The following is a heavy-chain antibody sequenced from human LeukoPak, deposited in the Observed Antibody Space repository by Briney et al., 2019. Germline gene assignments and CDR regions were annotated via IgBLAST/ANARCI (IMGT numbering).Heavy chain of an antibody. CDR2: INHSGST. CDR1: GGSFSGYY. V-gene: IGHV4-34*01. Sequence: ETLSLTCAVYGGSFSGYYWSWIRQPPGKGLEWIGEINHSGSTNYNPSLKSRVAISVDTTKNQFSLKLTSVTAADTAVYYCARGRPWFDPWGQGTLVTVSS. CDR3: ARGRPWFDP. J-gene: IGHJ5*02.